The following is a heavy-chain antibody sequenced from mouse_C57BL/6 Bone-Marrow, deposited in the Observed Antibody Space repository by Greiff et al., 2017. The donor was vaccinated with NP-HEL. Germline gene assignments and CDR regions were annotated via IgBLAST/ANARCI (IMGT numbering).Heavy chain of an antibody. CDR2: INPGSGGT. J-gene: IGHJ2*01. V-gene: IGHV1-54*01. Sequence: QVQLQQSGAELVRPGTSVTVSCKASGYAFTNYLIEWVKQRPGQGLEWIGVINPGSGGTNYNEKFKGKATLTADKSSSTAYIQLSSLTSEDSAVYFYARNLYGSSYFFDYWGQGTTLTVSS. D-gene: IGHD1-1*01. CDR3: ARNLYGSSYFFDY. CDR1: GYAFTNYL.